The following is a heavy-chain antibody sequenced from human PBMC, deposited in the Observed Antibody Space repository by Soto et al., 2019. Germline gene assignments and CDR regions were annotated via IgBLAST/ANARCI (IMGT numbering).Heavy chain of an antibody. V-gene: IGHV3-64D*06. D-gene: IGHD3-9*01. CDR2: ISSNGGST. CDR3: VKDGQLRYFDWLPDLYYYYGMDV. CDR1: GFTFSSYA. J-gene: IGHJ6*02. Sequence: PGGSLRLSCSASGFTFSSYAMHWVRQAPGKGLEYVSAISSNGGSTYYADSVKGRFTISRDNSKNTLYLQMSSLRAEDTAVYYCVKDGQLRYFDWLPDLYYYYGMDVWGQGTTVTVSS.